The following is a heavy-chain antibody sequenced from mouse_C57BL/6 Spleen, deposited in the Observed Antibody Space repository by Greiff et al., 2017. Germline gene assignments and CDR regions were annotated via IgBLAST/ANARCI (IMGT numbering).Heavy chain of an antibody. D-gene: IGHD4-1*01. V-gene: IGHV1-82*01. CDR2: IYPGDGDT. CDR3: ARRPWDWYFDV. J-gene: IGHJ1*03. Sequence: VQLQQSGPELVKPGASVKISCKASGYAFSSSWMNWVKQRPGKGLEWIGRIYPGDGDTNYNGKFKGKATLTADKSSSTAYMQLSSLTSEDSAVYFCARRPWDWYFDVWGTGTTVTVSS. CDR1: GYAFSSSW.